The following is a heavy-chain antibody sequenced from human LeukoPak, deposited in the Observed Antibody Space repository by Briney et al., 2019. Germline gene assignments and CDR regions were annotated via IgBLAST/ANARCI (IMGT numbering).Heavy chain of an antibody. CDR2: ISYDGSNK. D-gene: IGHD3-22*01. Sequence: GGSLRLSCAASGFTFSSYGTHWVRQAPGKGLEWVAVISYDGSNKYYADSVKGRFTISRDNSKNTLYLQMNSLRAEDTAVYYCAKDSKDYYDSSGDYYYGMDVWGQGTTVTVSS. J-gene: IGHJ6*02. V-gene: IGHV3-30*18. CDR3: AKDSKDYYDSSGDYYYGMDV. CDR1: GFTFSSYG.